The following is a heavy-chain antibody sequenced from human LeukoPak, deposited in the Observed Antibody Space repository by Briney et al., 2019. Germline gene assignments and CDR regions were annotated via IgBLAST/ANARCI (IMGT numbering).Heavy chain of an antibody. Sequence: SGGSLRLSCAASGFTFTSYFMGWVRQAPGKGLEWVANIKQDGSEKYYADSVRGRFTISRDNADNSVSLQMNSLTAEDTAVYYCIRYRREGLYYFDYWGQGTPVTVSS. CDR3: IRYRREGLYYFDY. CDR2: IKQDGSEK. V-gene: IGHV3-7*01. D-gene: IGHD1-14*01. J-gene: IGHJ4*02. CDR1: GFTFTSYF.